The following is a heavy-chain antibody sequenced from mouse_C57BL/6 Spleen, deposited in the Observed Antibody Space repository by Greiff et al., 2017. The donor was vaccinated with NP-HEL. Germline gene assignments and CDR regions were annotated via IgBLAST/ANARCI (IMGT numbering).Heavy chain of an antibody. V-gene: IGHV5-17*01. CDR2: ISSGSSTI. CDR3: ARYYSKRWYFDV. Sequence: EVKLMESGGGLVKPGGSLKLSCAASGFTFSDYGMHWVRQAPEKGLEWVAYISSGSSTIYYADTVKGRFTISRDNAKNTLFLQMTSLRSEDTAMYYCARYYSKRWYFDVWGTGTTVTVSS. J-gene: IGHJ1*03. D-gene: IGHD2-5*01. CDR1: GFTFSDYG.